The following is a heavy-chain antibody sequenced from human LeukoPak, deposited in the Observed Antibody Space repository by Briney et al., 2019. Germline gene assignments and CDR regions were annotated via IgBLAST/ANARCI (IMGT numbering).Heavy chain of an antibody. J-gene: IGHJ5*02. V-gene: IGHV3-11*01. Sequence: GGSLRLSCAGPGFTFNDYYMSWIRQAPGKGLEWLSYINIGGTNTHYADSVKGRFTISRDNAKKSLYLEMNNLRAEDTAVYYCATDGAGFDTWGQGVLVTVSS. CDR2: INIGGTNT. CDR1: GFTFNDYY. CDR3: ATDGAGFDT.